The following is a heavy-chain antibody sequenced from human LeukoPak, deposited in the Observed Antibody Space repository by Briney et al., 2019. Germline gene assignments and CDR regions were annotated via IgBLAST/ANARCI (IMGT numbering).Heavy chain of an antibody. V-gene: IGHV3-23*01. D-gene: IGHD3-10*01. J-gene: IGHJ4*02. Sequence: GGSLRLSCAASGLTFSSYAMSWVRQAPGKGLEWVSAISGSGGSTYYADSVKGRFTISRDNSKNTLYLQMNSLRAEDTAVYYCAKSLYGSGSYGDYWGQGTLVTVSS. CDR2: ISGSGGST. CDR3: AKSLYGSGSYGDY. CDR1: GLTFSSYA.